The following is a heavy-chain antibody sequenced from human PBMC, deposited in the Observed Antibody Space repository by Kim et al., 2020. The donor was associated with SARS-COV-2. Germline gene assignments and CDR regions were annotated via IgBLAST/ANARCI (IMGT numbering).Heavy chain of an antibody. CDR1: GFTFSSYA. CDR2: ISYDGSNK. V-gene: IGHV3-30*04. CDR3: ARDRAGIAAAGLYYYYYYGVDV. Sequence: GGSLRLSCAASGFTFSSYAMHWVRQAPGKGLEWVAVISYDGSNKYYADSVKGRFTISRDNSKNTLYLQMNSLRAEDTAVYYCARDRAGIAAAGLYYYYYYGVDVWGQGTTVTVSS. J-gene: IGHJ6*02. D-gene: IGHD6-13*01.